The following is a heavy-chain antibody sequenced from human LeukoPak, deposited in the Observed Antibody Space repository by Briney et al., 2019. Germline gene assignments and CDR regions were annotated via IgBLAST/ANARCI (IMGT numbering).Heavy chain of an antibody. CDR2: IKQDGSGK. CDR1: KFTFSNYC. CDR3: AKDISLYSSGWYLDY. D-gene: IGHD6-19*01. V-gene: IGHV3-7*03. Sequence: GGSLRLSCAASKFTFSNYCMSWVRQAPGKGLQWVANIKQDGSGKYYVDSVKGRFTISRDNAKNSLYLQMNSLRAEDTALYYCAKDISLYSSGWYLDYWGQGTLVTVSS. J-gene: IGHJ4*02.